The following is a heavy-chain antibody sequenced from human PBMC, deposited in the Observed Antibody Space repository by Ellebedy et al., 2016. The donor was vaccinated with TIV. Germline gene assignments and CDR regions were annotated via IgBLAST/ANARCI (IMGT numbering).Heavy chain of an antibody. CDR3: ARNGGGLGY. CDR2: IYNGNT. Sequence: AASVKVSCKASGYTLSNYDIAWVRQAPGQGLEWMGWIYNGNTYYTQNLQGRVTMTTDTSTSTAYMELRSLTFDDTAVYYCARNGGGLGYWGQGTLVTVSS. CDR1: GYTLSNYD. V-gene: IGHV1-18*01. J-gene: IGHJ4*02. D-gene: IGHD2-8*01.